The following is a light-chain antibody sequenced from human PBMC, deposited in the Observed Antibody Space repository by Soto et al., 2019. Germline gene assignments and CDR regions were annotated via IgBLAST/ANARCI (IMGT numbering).Light chain of an antibody. V-gene: IGLV2-14*01. CDR3: SSYSISTAYL. J-gene: IGLJ1*01. CDR1: SRDVGGYDY. CDR2: EVS. Sequence: QSVLTQPASVSGSPGQSITISCPRTSRDVGGYDYVSWYQLHPGKAPKLMVFEVSNRPSGVSYRFSGSKSGNTASLTISGLQAEDVADYFCSSYSISTAYLFGTGTNVNVL.